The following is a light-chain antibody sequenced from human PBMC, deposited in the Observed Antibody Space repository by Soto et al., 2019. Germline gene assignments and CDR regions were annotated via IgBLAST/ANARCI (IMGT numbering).Light chain of an antibody. V-gene: IGKV3-20*01. CDR2: GAS. Sequence: EHVLTQSPGTLSLSPGERATLSCRASPSISSTYLAWYQQKPGQPPRLLMYGASNRATGIPDRFSGSGSGTDFTLTISRLEPEDFAVYYWQQYSGSPPLTFGGGTKVEIK. CDR3: QQYSGSPPLT. J-gene: IGKJ4*01. CDR1: PSISSTY.